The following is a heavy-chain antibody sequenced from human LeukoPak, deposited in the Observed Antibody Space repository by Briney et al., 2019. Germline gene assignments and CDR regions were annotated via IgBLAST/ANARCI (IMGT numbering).Heavy chain of an antibody. CDR3: AKAGAVVVVAAKYFDY. J-gene: IGHJ4*02. V-gene: IGHV3-23*01. Sequence: GGSLRLSCAASGFTFSSYAMSWVRQAPGKGLEWFSAISGSGGSTYYADSVKGRFTISRDNSKNTLYLQMNSLRAEDTAVCYCAKAGAVVVVAAKYFDYWGQGTLVTVSS. D-gene: IGHD2-15*01. CDR2: ISGSGGST. CDR1: GFTFSSYA.